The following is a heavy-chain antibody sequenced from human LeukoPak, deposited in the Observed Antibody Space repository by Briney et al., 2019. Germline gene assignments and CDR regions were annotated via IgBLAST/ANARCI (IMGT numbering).Heavy chain of an antibody. D-gene: IGHD4-17*01. V-gene: IGHV4-38-2*01. J-gene: IGHJ5*02. Sequence: PSETLSLTCAVSGYYISSGYYWGWIRQPPGKGLEWIGSIYHSGSTYYNPSLKSRVTISVDTSKNQFSLKLSSVTAADTAVYSCARQRTVRDWFDPWGQGTLVTDSS. CDR2: IYHSGST. CDR3: ARQRTVRDWFDP. CDR1: GYYISSGYY.